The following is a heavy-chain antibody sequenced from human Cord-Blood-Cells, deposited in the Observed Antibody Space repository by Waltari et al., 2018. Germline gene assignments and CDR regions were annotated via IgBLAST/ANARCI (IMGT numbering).Heavy chain of an antibody. CDR2: ISSNGGST. D-gene: IGHD3-10*01. V-gene: IGHV3-64*01. Sequence: EVKLVESGGDLVQPGGSLSVSCAASGFTFSSSAMHWVRQAPGKGLEYVSAISSNGGSTYYANSVKGRFTISRDNSKNTLYLQMGSLRAEDMAVYYCARGSGSLHAFDIWGQGTMVTVSS. J-gene: IGHJ3*02. CDR1: GFTFSSSA. CDR3: ARGSGSLHAFDI.